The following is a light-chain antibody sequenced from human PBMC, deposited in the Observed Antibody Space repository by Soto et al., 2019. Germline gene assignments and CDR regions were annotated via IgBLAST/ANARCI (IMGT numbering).Light chain of an antibody. J-gene: IGLJ2*01. CDR1: SSDVGGYNY. CDR3: SSYTSSSTPHVV. V-gene: IGLV2-14*01. CDR2: DVS. Sequence: QSVLTQPASVSGSPGQSITISCTGTSSDVGGYNYVSWYQQHPGKAPKLMIYDVSNRPSGVSNRFSGSKSGNMASLTISGLQAEDEADYYCSSYTSSSTPHVVFGGGTKLTVL.